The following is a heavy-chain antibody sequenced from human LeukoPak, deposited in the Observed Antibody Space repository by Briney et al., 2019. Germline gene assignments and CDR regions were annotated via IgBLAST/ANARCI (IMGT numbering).Heavy chain of an antibody. Sequence: SETLSLTCAVYGGSFSGYYWSWIRQPPGKGLEWIGEINHSGSTNYNPSLKSRVTISVDTSKNQFSLKLSSVTAADTAVYYCARRVSGSGSKVNWFDPWGQGTLLTVSS. D-gene: IGHD3-10*01. J-gene: IGHJ5*02. CDR2: INHSGST. CDR3: ARRVSGSGSKVNWFDP. CDR1: GGSFSGYY. V-gene: IGHV4-34*01.